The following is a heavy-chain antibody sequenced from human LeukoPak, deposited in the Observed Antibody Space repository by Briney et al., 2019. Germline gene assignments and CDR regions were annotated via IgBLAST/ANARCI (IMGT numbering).Heavy chain of an antibody. D-gene: IGHD6-13*01. CDR1: GFTFSSYS. CDR2: ISSSSSYI. Sequence: GALRLSCAASGFTFSSYSMNWVRQAPGKGLEWVSSISSSSSYIYYADSVEGRFTISRDNAKNSLYLQVNSLRAEDTAVYYCARVRKEPGYSSSWYDGGFDYWGQGTLVTVSS. J-gene: IGHJ4*02. V-gene: IGHV3-21*01. CDR3: ARVRKEPGYSSSWYDGGFDY.